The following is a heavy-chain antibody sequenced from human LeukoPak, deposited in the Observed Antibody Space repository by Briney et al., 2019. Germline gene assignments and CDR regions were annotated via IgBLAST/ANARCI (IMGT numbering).Heavy chain of an antibody. Sequence: PSETLSLTCIVSGGSISSSSYYWGWIRQPPGKGLEWIGSIYYTGSTYYNPSLKSRVTISVDTSKNQFSLKLSSVTAADTAVYYCATTAAGLGTTGFDPWGQGTLVTVSS. CDR1: GGSISSSSYY. D-gene: IGHD1/OR15-1a*01. CDR2: IYYTGST. J-gene: IGHJ5*02. CDR3: ATTAAGLGTTGFDP. V-gene: IGHV4-39*07.